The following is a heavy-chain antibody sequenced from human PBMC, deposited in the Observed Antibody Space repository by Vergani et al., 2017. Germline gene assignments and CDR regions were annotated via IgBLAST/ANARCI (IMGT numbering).Heavy chain of an antibody. J-gene: IGHJ4*02. V-gene: IGHV1-69*06. CDR2: IIPIFGTA. CDR1: GGTFSSYA. Sequence: QVQLVQSGAEVKKPGSSVKVSCKASGGTFSSYAISWVRQAPGQGLEWMGGIIPIFGTANYAQKFQGRVTITADKSTSTAYMELSSLRSEDTAVYYCARGTKYDDSSGYPLPFDYGGQGRLVTVSS. CDR3: ARGTKYDDSSGYPLPFDY. D-gene: IGHD3-22*01.